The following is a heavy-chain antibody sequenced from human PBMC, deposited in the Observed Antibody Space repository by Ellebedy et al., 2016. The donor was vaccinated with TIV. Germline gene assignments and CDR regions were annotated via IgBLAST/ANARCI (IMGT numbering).Heavy chain of an antibody. CDR3: ARFVADCGGDCYSPYFDY. J-gene: IGHJ4*02. Sequence: GESLKISCAASGFTFSSYAMSWVRQAPGKGLEWVSYISSSSSTIYYADSVTGRFSISRDNAKNSVYLQMNSLRAEDTAVYYCARFVADCGGDCYSPYFDYWGQGTLVTVSS. CDR2: ISSSSSTI. D-gene: IGHD2-21*02. V-gene: IGHV3-48*01. CDR1: GFTFSSYA.